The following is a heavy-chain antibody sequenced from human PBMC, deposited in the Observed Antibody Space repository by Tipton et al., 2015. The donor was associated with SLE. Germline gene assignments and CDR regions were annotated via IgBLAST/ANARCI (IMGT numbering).Heavy chain of an antibody. D-gene: IGHD6-6*01. Sequence: TLSLTCTVSGGSISSGDYYWSWIRQPPGKGLEWIGYIYYSGSTDYNPPLKSRVTISVDTSKNQFSLKLSSVTAADTAVYYCATRRPLTARLDYWGQGTLVTVSS. CDR1: GGSISSGDYY. CDR2: IYYSGST. J-gene: IGHJ4*02. CDR3: ATRRPLTARLDY. V-gene: IGHV4-30-4*01.